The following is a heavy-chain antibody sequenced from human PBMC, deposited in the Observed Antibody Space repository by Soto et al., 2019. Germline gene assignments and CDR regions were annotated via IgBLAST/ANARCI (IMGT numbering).Heavy chain of an antibody. J-gene: IGHJ4*02. CDR1: GFTFSDYY. D-gene: IGHD3-10*01. CDR3: AREVVTLLGLLTGMFAY. CDR2: ISSSGSTI. Sequence: PGGSLRLSCAASGFTFSDYYMSWIRQAPGKGLEWVSYISSSGSTIYYADSVKGRFTISRDNAKNSLYLQMNSLRAEDTAVYYCAREVVTLLGLLTGMFAYWGQGSLVPVSS. V-gene: IGHV3-11*01.